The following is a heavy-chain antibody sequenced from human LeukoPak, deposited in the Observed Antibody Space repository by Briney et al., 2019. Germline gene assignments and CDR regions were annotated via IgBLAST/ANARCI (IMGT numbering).Heavy chain of an antibody. CDR3: ATWRGSGPTYFFDY. J-gene: IGHJ4*02. V-gene: IGHV3-66*01. D-gene: IGHD6-19*01. Sequence: GGSLRLSCAASGFTVSSNYMSWVSQAPRKGLEWVSVFYADGSTYYADSAKGIFTISRDNSKNTLYLQMNSLRAEDTAVYFCATWRGSGPTYFFDYWGQGTLVTVSS. CDR1: GFTVSSNY. CDR2: FYADGST.